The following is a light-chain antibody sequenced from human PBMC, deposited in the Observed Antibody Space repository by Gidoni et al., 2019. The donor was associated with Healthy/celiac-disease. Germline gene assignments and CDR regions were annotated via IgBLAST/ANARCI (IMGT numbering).Light chain of an antibody. V-gene: IGLV2-14*01. CDR3: SSYTSSSTRV. J-gene: IGLJ3*02. CDR2: EVS. CDR1: SSDVGGYND. Sequence: QSALTQPASVSGSPGQSITISCTGTSSDVGGYNDVSCHQQHPGKAPKLMIYEVSNRPPGVANRFSGSKSGNTASLTISGLQAEDEADYYCSSYTSSSTRVFGGGTKLTVL.